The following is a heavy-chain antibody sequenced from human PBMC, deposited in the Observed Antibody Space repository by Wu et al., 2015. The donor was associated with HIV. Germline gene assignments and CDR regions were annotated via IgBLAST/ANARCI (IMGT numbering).Heavy chain of an antibody. CDR1: GDTFNFYA. D-gene: IGHD3-22*01. Sequence: QVHLVQSGAELKKPGSSVKVSCKTSGDTFNFYALNWVRQAPGQGLEWMGRIVPILGITNFAQIFQGRFTMTADRFTNTAYMELSSLRSDDTAVYYCATERTVAITHFDSWDQGTLVTVSS. CDR2: IVPILGIT. V-gene: IGHV1-69*04. J-gene: IGHJ4*02. CDR3: ATERTVAITHFDS.